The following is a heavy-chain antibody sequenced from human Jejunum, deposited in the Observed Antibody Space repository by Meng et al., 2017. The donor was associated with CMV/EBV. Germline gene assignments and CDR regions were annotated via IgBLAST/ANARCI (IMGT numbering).Heavy chain of an antibody. CDR3: ARDKIAVAGITGDY. Sequence: QLGQPGSEVKKPGASVKVASKAAGHTFTSYAMNWLRPAPGQWLEWMGWINTNTGNPTYAQGFTGRFVFTLNTSVSTAYLQISSLKAEDTAVYYCARDKIAVAGITGDYWGQGTLITVS. CDR1: GHTFTSYA. CDR2: INTNTGNP. V-gene: IGHV7-4-1*02. D-gene: IGHD6-19*01. J-gene: IGHJ4*02.